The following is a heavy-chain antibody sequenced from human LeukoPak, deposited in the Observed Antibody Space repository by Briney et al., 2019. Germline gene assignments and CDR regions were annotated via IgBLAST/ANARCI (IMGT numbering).Heavy chain of an antibody. CDR3: ARGVAHYGYYMDV. J-gene: IGHJ6*03. D-gene: IGHD5-12*01. CDR1: GFTFSSYS. CDR2: ISGSSSNT. V-gene: IGHV3-21*01. Sequence: GGSLRLSCAASGFTFSSYSMNWVRQAPGKGLEWVSFISGSSSNTYYADSVKGRFTISRDNAKNSLYLQMNSLRVEDTAVYYCARGVAHYGYYMDVWAKGPRSPSP.